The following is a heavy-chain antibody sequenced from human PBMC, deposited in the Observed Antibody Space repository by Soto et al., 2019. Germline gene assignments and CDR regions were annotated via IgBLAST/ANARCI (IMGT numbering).Heavy chain of an antibody. Sequence: SVKVSCKASGGTFSSYTISWVRQAPGQGLEWMGRIIPIFGIANYAQKLQGRVTMTTDTSTSTAYMELRSLRPDDTAVYYCARDYGDYFDYWGQGTLVTVSS. CDR3: ARDYGDYFDY. CDR2: IIPIFGIA. V-gene: IGHV1-69*04. CDR1: GGTFSSYT. D-gene: IGHD4-17*01. J-gene: IGHJ4*02.